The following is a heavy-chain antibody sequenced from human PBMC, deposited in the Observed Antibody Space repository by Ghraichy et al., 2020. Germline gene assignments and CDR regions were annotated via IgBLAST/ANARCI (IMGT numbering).Heavy chain of an antibody. Sequence: SETLSLTCTVSGGSISSYYWSWIRQPPGKGLEWIGYIYYSGSTNYNPSLKSRVTISVDTSKNQFSLKLSSVTAADTAVYYCAVGHYDSSGYYPFDYWGQGTLVTVSS. D-gene: IGHD3-22*01. CDR1: GGSISSYY. J-gene: IGHJ4*02. CDR3: AVGHYDSSGYYPFDY. V-gene: IGHV4-59*01. CDR2: IYYSGST.